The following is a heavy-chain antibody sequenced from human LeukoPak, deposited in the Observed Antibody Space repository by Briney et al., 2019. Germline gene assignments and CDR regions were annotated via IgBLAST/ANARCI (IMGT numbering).Heavy chain of an antibody. Sequence: SETLSLTCAVSGGSISSSNWWSWVRQPPGKGLEWIGEIYHSGSTNYNPSLKSRVTISVDKSKNQFSLKLSSVTAADTAVYYCAAPDSSGYYYLYWGQGTLVTVSS. CDR2: IYHSGST. CDR3: AAPDSSGYYYLY. J-gene: IGHJ4*02. CDR1: GGSISSSNW. D-gene: IGHD3-22*01. V-gene: IGHV4-4*02.